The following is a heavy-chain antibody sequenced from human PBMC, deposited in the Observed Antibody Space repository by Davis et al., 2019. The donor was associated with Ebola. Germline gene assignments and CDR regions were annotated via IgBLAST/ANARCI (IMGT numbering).Heavy chain of an antibody. CDR1: GYTFTSYD. D-gene: IGHD3-10*01. Sequence: ASVKVSCKASGYTFTSYDINWVRQATGRGLEWMGWMSPNSGTTTYAQKFQGRVTMTRDTSTNTLYMELSSLTSGDTAVYYCVRDLRGWGDFDYWGQGTLVTVSS. CDR3: VRDLRGWGDFDY. J-gene: IGHJ4*02. CDR2: MSPNSGTT. V-gene: IGHV1-8*01.